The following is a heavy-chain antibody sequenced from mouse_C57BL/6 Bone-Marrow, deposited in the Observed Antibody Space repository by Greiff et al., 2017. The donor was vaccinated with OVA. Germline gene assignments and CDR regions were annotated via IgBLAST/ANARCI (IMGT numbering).Heavy chain of an antibody. J-gene: IGHJ4*01. D-gene: IGHD2-4*01. CDR3: ARFMITTRYYAMDY. V-gene: IGHV1-82*01. CDR2: IYPGDGDT. Sequence: VKLQESGPELVKPGASVKISCKASGYAFSSSWMNWVKQRPGKGLEWIGRIYPGDGDTNYNGKFKGKATLTADKSSSTAYMQLSSLTSEDSAVYFCARFMITTRYYAMDYWGQGTSGTVSS. CDR1: GYAFSSSW.